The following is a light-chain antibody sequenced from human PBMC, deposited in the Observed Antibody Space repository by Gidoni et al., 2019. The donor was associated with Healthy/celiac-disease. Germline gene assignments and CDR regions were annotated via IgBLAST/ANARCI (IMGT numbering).Light chain of an antibody. J-gene: IGKJ3*01. CDR3: QQYGSSPRFT. V-gene: IGKV3-20*01. CDR2: GAS. Sequence: EIVLTQSPGTLSLSPGERATLPCRASQSVSSSYLAWYQQKPGQAPRLLIYGASSRATGIPDRFSGSGSGTDFTLTISRLDPEDFAVYYCQQYGSSPRFTFGPGTKVDIK. CDR1: QSVSSSY.